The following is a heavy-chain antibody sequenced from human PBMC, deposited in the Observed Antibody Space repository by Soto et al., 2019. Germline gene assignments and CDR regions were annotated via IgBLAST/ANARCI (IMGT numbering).Heavy chain of an antibody. Sequence: GESLKISCKGSGYSFTSYWIGWVRQMPGKGLEWMWIIYPGDSDTRYSPSFQGQVTISADKSISTAYLQWSSLKASDTAMYYCARSQGDYEPYYYYGMDVWGQGTTVTVSS. CDR1: GYSFTSYW. D-gene: IGHD4-17*01. CDR3: ARSQGDYEPYYYYGMDV. J-gene: IGHJ6*02. CDR2: IYPGDSDT. V-gene: IGHV5-51*01.